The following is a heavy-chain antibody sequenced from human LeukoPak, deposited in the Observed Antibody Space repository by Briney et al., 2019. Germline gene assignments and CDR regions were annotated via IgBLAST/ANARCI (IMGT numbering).Heavy chain of an antibody. CDR2: ISYDGSKK. V-gene: IGHV3-30*18. CDR1: GFTFSIYD. D-gene: IGHD2-2*01. J-gene: IGHJ4*02. CDR3: AKEGSGPFCSSTSCYVDQ. Sequence: GGSLRLSCAASGFTFSIYDIYWVRQAPGKGLEWVAVISYDGSKKYYADSVKGRFTISRDNSKNTLYLQMNSLRAEDTAVYYCAKEGSGPFCSSTSCYVDQWGQGTLVTVSS.